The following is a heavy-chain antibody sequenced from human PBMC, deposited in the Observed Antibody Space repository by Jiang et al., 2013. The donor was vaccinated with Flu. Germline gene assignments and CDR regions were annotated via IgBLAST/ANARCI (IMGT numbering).Heavy chain of an antibody. CDR2: ISYVGSNK. CDR1: GFTFSSYG. J-gene: IGHJ4*02. D-gene: IGHD3-10*01. CDR3: AKDQAAVRGVIEY. V-gene: IGHV3-30*18. Sequence: QLVESGGGVVQPGRSLRLSCAASGFTFSSYGMHWVRQAPGKGLEWVAVISYVGSNKYYADSVKGRFTISRDNSKNTLYLQMNSLRAEDTAVYYCAKDQAAVRGVIEYWGQGTLVTVSS.